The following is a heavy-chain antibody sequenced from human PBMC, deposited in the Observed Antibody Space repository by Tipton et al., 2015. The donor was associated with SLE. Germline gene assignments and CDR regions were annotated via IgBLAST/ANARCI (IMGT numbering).Heavy chain of an antibody. CDR2: INHSGST. V-gene: IGHV4-34*01. CDR3: ATVRLQRDGWYPWDF. J-gene: IGHJ4*02. D-gene: IGHD6-19*01. CDR1: GGSFSGYS. Sequence: TLSLTCAVYGGSFSGYSWSWIRQPPGKGLEWIGEINHSGSTKYNPSLKSRVSISIDTSKNQFSLKLRSVTAADTAVYYCATVRLQRDGWYPWDFWGQGTLVTV.